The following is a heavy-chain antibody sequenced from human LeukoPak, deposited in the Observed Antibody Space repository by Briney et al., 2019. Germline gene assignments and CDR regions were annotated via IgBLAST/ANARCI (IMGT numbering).Heavy chain of an antibody. D-gene: IGHD1-26*01. CDR2: ISYDGSNK. CDR1: GFTFSSYW. J-gene: IGHJ5*02. V-gene: IGHV3-30-3*01. CDR3: ARDHSGRSSGSYGRGGLNWFDP. Sequence: GGSLRLSCAASGFTFSSYWMSWVRQAPGKGLEWVAVISYDGSNKYYADSVKGRFTISRDNSKNTLYLQMNSLRAEDTAVYYCARDHSGRSSGSYGRGGLNWFDPWGQGTLVTVSS.